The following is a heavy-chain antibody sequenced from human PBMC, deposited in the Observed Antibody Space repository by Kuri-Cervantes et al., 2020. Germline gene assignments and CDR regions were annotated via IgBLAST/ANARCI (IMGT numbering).Heavy chain of an antibody. CDR3: ARVNEYSSGWYFDY. CDR2: ISWNSGSI. D-gene: IGHD6-19*01. Sequence: GGSLRLSCAASGFTFDDYAMHWVRQAPGKGLEWVSGISWNSGSIGYADSVKGRFTISRDNAKNSLYLQMNSLRAEDTAVYYCARVNEYSSGWYFDYWGQGTLVTVSS. J-gene: IGHJ4*02. V-gene: IGHV3-9*01. CDR1: GFTFDDYA.